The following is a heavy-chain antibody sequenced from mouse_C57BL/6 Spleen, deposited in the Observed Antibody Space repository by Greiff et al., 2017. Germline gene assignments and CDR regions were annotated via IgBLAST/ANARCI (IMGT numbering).Heavy chain of an antibody. CDR2: IHPSDSDT. Sequence: QVQLKQPGAALVKPGASVKVSCKASGYTFTSYWMHWVKQRPGQGLEWIGRIHPSDSDTDYNQKFKGKATLTVDKSSSTAYMQLSSLTSEDSAVYYCAMREDYDGRDMDYWGQGTSVTVSS. V-gene: IGHV1-74*01. CDR1: GYTFTSYW. J-gene: IGHJ4*01. D-gene: IGHD2-4*01. CDR3: AMREDYDGRDMDY.